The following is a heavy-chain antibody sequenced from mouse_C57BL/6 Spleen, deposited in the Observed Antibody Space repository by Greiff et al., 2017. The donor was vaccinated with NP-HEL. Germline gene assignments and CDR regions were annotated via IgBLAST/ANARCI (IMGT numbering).Heavy chain of an antibody. Sequence: EVQVVESGGGLVKPGGSLKLSCAASGFTFSSYAMSWVRQTPEKRLEWVATISDGGSYTYSPDNVKGRFTISRDNAKNNLYLQMSHLKSEDTAMYYCARNWDEYYAMDYWGQGTSVTVSS. V-gene: IGHV5-4*01. D-gene: IGHD4-1*01. CDR2: ISDGGSYT. CDR1: GFTFSSYA. CDR3: ARNWDEYYAMDY. J-gene: IGHJ4*01.